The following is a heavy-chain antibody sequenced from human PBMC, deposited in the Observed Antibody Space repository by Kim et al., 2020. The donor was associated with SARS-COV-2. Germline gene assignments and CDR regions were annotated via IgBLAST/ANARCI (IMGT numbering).Heavy chain of an antibody. CDR1: GVTFSNYG. J-gene: IGHJ6*02. Sequence: GGSLRLSCAASGVTFSNYGMSWVRQAPGKGLEWVSGISGSGHYTYYADTVKGRFTISRANSNNTLYLQMNSLRVEDTAVYYCAKDRSAADNAYYYGVDVWGQGTMVTVSS. V-gene: IGHV3-23*01. CDR3: AKDRSAADNAYYYGVDV. CDR2: ISGSGHYT. D-gene: IGHD6-13*01.